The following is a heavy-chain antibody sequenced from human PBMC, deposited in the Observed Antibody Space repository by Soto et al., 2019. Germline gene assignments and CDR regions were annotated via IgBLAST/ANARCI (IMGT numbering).Heavy chain of an antibody. CDR3: ARVVIAARVFDY. D-gene: IGHD2-15*01. CDR2: ISAYNVNT. V-gene: IGHV1-18*01. J-gene: IGHJ4*02. Sequence: GASVKVSCKASGYTFTSYGISWVRQAPGQGLEWMGWISAYNVNTNFAQRLQGSVTMATDTSTSTAYLELRSLRFDDTAVYYCARVVIAARVFDYWGQGTLVTVSS. CDR1: GYTFTSYG.